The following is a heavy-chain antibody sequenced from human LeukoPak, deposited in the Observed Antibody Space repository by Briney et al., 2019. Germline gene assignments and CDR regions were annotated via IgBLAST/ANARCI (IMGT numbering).Heavy chain of an antibody. CDR2: FDPENGET. J-gene: IGHJ4*02. V-gene: IGHV1-24*01. Sequence: VKVSCKVSGYTLTELSMHWVRQAPGKGLEWMGGFDPENGETIYAQKFQGRVTMTEDTSTDTAYMELSSLRSEDTAVYYCATDHRVRGSYYYWGQGTLVTVSS. CDR1: GYTLTELS. D-gene: IGHD1-26*01. CDR3: ATDHRVRGSYYY.